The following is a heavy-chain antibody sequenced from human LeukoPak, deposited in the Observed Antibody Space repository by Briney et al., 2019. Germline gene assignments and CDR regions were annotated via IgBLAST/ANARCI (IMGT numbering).Heavy chain of an antibody. J-gene: IGHJ5*02. Sequence: GGSLRLSCAASGFTFSSYSMNWDRQAQGKGLEWVSSISSSSSYIYYADSVKGRFTISRDNAKNSLYLQMNSLGAEDTAVYYCARDAVGYYGSGSYPNWFDPWGQGTLVTVSS. CDR1: GFTFSSYS. CDR3: ARDAVGYYGSGSYPNWFDP. CDR2: ISSSSSYI. V-gene: IGHV3-21*01. D-gene: IGHD3-10*01.